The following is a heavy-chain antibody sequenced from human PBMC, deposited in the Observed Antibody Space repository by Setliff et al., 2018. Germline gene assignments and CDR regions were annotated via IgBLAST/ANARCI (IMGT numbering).Heavy chain of an antibody. V-gene: IGHV5-51*01. Sequence: PGESLTISCQASGYSFSNYWIAWVRQMPGKGLEWMGIIFPGDSETKYSPSFQGQVTISADKSTTTAHLQWSSLKASDTATYYCATNGYSGYDHAFDIWSQGTLVTVSS. CDR3: ATNGYSGYDHAFDI. D-gene: IGHD5-12*01. CDR2: IFPGDSET. CDR1: GYSFSNYW. J-gene: IGHJ3*02.